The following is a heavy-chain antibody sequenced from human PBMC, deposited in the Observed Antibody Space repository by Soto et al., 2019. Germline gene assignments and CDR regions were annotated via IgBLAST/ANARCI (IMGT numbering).Heavy chain of an antibody. D-gene: IGHD2-2*01. J-gene: IGHJ5*02. CDR1: GYTFSNYG. CDR3: ARVVPGAEAWFGR. V-gene: IGHV1-18*01. Sequence: QVQLVQSGGEVKRPGASVKVSCKTSGYTFSNYGITWVRQAPGQPLEWLGWISLYSDGTNYAQKFQGRVSMTTDTSTTIAYMELRSLRTDDTVVYHCARVVPGAEAWFGRWGQGTLVTVSS. CDR2: ISLYSDGT.